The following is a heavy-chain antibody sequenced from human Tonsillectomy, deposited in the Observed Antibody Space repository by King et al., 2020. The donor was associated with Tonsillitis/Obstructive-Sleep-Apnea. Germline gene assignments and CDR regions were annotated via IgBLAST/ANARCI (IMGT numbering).Heavy chain of an antibody. V-gene: IGHV3-30*01. CDR3: ARNGGDYVWGSYRDMDV. Sequence: QLVQSGGGVVQPVRSLRLSCAASGFTFSSYAMHWVRQAPGKGLEWVAVISYDGSNKYYADSVKGRFTISRDNSKNTLYLQMNSLRAEDTAVYYCARNGGDYVWGSYRDMDVWGKGTTVTVSS. J-gene: IGHJ6*03. CDR1: GFTFSSYA. D-gene: IGHD3-16*02. CDR2: ISYDGSNK.